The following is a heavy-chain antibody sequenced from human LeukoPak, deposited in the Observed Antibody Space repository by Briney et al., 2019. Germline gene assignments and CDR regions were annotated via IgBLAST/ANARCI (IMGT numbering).Heavy chain of an antibody. CDR3: ARLRWLPNWFDP. J-gene: IGHJ5*02. V-gene: IGHV4-34*01. CDR2: INHSGST. Sequence: SETLSLTCAVYGGSFSGYYWSWIRQPPGKGLEWIGEINHSGSTNYNPSLKSRVTISVDTSKNQFPLKLSSVTAADTAVYYCARLRWLPNWFDPWGQGTLVTVSS. CDR1: GGSFSGYY. D-gene: IGHD4-23*01.